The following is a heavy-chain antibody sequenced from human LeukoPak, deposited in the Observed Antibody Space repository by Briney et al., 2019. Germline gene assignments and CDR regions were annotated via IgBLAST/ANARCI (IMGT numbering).Heavy chain of an antibody. CDR2: ISSSGSTI. D-gene: IGHD3-10*01. CDR3: ARTMVRGVKDY. Sequence: GGSLRLSCAASGFTFSSYEMNWVRQAPGKGLEWVSYISSSGSTIYYADSVKGRFTISRDNAKNSLYLQMNSLRAEDTALYYCARTMVRGVKDYWGQGTLVTVSS. V-gene: IGHV3-48*03. J-gene: IGHJ4*02. CDR1: GFTFSSYE.